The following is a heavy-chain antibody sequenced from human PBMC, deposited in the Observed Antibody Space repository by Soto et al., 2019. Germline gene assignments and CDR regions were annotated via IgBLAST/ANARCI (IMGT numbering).Heavy chain of an antibody. CDR3: TTGRGGGY. D-gene: IGHD3-10*01. CDR1: GFSISSAW. J-gene: IGHJ4*02. CDR2: IKTKTQGETT. V-gene: IGHV3-15*07. Sequence: EVQLVESGGGLVKPGGSLRLSCAASGFSISSAWMNWVRQAPGKGLEWVGRIKTKTQGETTDYPAPVKGRFTISRDDSKNTLYLQMNRLKMEDPAVYYCTTGRGGGYWGQGTLVTVSS.